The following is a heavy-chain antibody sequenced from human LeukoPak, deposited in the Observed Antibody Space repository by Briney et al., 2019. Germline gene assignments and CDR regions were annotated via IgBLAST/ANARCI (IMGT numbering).Heavy chain of an antibody. D-gene: IGHD1-1*01. V-gene: IGHV3-53*01. Sequence: GGSLRLSCAASGFTVSSNYMSWVRQAPGKGLEWVSVIYSGGSTYYADSVKGRFTISRDNSKNTLYLQMNSLRAEDTAVYYCAKDLPAKVKGTYFDYWGQGTLVTVSS. CDR1: GFTVSSNY. CDR2: IYSGGST. CDR3: AKDLPAKVKGTYFDY. J-gene: IGHJ4*02.